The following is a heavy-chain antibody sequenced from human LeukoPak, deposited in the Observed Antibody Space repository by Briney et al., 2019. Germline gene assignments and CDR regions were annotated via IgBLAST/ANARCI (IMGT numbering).Heavy chain of an antibody. CDR3: ARPGGTTALSYFDY. D-gene: IGHD1-1*01. J-gene: IGHJ4*02. CDR2: IYPGDSDT. V-gene: IGHV5-51*01. CDR1: GYSFSDYW. Sequence: GESLKISCKGSGYSFSDYWIGWVRQMPGKGLEWMGIIYPGDSDTRYSPSYQGQVSISADKSISTAYLQWSSLKASDTAMYYCARPGGTTALSYFDYWGQGTLVTVSS.